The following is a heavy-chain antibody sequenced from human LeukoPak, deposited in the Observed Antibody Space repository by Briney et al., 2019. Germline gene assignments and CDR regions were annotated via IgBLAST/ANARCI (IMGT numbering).Heavy chain of an antibody. CDR3: ARSLYCSGGSCYSFFLQHYYYYGMDV. Sequence: ASVKVSCKASGYTFTSYGISWVRQAPGQGLEWMGXXXXXXXNTNYAQKLQGRVTMTTDTSTSTAYMELRSLRSDDTAVYYCARSLYCSGGSCYSFFLQHYYYYGMDVWGQGTTVTVSS. D-gene: IGHD2-15*01. V-gene: IGHV1-18*01. CDR2: XXXXXXNT. J-gene: IGHJ6*02. CDR1: GYTFTSYG.